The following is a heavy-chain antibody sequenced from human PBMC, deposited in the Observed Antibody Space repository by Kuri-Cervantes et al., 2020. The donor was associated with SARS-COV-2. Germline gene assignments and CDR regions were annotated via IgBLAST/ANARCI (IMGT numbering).Heavy chain of an antibody. V-gene: IGHV3-30-3*01. CDR2: ISYDGSNK. D-gene: IGHD3-10*01. CDR1: GFTFSSYA. J-gene: IGHJ4*02. Sequence: GGSLRLSCAASGFTFSSYAMHWVRQAPGKGLEWVAVISYDGSNKYYADSVKGRLTISRDNSKNTLYLQMNSLRAEDTAVYYCAREGMVRGATFFDYWGQGTLVTVSS. CDR3: AREGMVRGATFFDY.